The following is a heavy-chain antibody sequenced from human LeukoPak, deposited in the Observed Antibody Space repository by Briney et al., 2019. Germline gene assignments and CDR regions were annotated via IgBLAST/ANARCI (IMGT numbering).Heavy chain of an antibody. V-gene: IGHV4-59*01. CDR3: ARRVAARPRYAFDI. CDR1: GGSISSYY. CDR2: IYYSGST. Sequence: PSETLSLTCTVSGGSISSYYWSWIRQPPGKGLEWIGYIYYSGSTNYNPSLKSRVTISVDTSKNQFSLKLSSVTAADTAVYYCARRVAARPRYAFDIWGQGTMVTVSS. J-gene: IGHJ3*02. D-gene: IGHD6-6*01.